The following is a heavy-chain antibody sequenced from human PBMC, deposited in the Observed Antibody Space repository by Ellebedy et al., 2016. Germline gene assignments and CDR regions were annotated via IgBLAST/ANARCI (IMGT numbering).Heavy chain of an antibody. Sequence: SETLSLXCAVHGGSSSGYYWSWIRQPPGKGLEWIGEINHSGSTNYNPSLKSRVTISVDTSKNQFSLKLSSVTAADTAVYYCARVPPGPSTVTTSKFYFDYWGQGTLVTVSS. CDR1: GGSSSGYY. CDR2: INHSGST. CDR3: ARVPPGPSTVTTSKFYFDY. D-gene: IGHD4-17*01. J-gene: IGHJ4*02. V-gene: IGHV4-34*01.